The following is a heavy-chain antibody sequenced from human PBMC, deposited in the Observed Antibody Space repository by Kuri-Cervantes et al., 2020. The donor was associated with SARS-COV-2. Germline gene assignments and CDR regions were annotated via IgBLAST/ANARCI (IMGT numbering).Heavy chain of an antibody. CDR1: GFTFSKYP. CDR2: ISYDGVTE. Sequence: GGSLRLSCAASGFTFSKYPLHWVRQAPGKGLEWVAVISYDGVTEYYADSVKGRFTISRDRSKNTLYLQMSGLKAEDTAVYYCASTCVSLLCRVGATDYWGQGTLVTVSS. D-gene: IGHD1-26*01. V-gene: IGHV3-30*04. J-gene: IGHJ4*02. CDR3: ASTCVSLLCRVGATDY.